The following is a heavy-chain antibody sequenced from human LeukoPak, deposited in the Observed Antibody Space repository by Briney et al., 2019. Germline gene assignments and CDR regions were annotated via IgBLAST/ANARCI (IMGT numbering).Heavy chain of an antibody. D-gene: IGHD3-22*01. J-gene: IGHJ4*02. CDR1: GGSISSYY. CDR3: ARHPSYYDRIDY. V-gene: IGHV4-59*08. Sequence: SETLSLTCTVSGGSISSYYWSWIRQPPGKGLEWIGYIYYSGSTNYNPSLKSRVTISVDTSKNQFSLKLSSVTAADTAVYYCARHPSYYDRIDYWGQGTLVTVSS. CDR2: IYYSGST.